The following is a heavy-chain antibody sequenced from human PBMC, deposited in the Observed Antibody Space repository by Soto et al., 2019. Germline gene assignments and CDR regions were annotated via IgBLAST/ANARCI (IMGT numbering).Heavy chain of an antibody. CDR1: GFTFSSYG. V-gene: IGHV3-33*01. CDR3: ARDHLFTYYYDSSGYSDY. J-gene: IGHJ4*02. Sequence: PGGSLRLSCAASGFTFSSYGMHWVRQAPGKGLEWVAVIWYDGSNKYYADSVKGRFTISRDNSKNTLYLQMNSLRAEDTAVYYCARDHLFTYYYDSSGYSDYWGQGTLVTFSS. CDR2: IWYDGSNK. D-gene: IGHD3-22*01.